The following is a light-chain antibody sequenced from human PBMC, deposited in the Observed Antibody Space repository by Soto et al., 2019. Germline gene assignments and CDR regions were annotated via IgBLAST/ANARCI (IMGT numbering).Light chain of an antibody. V-gene: IGKV3-20*01. CDR2: GAS. Sequence: ELVVTHSPGTLSLSPGERATLSCRASQSVSSSYLAWYQQKPGQAPTLLIYGASTRATGIPDRFSGSGSGTDFTLTISRLEPEDFAVYYCQQYGSSPLYTFGQGT. CDR3: QQYGSSPLYT. J-gene: IGKJ2*01. CDR1: QSVSSSY.